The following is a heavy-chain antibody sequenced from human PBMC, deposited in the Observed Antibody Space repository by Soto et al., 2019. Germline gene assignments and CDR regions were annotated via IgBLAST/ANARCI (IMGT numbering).Heavy chain of an antibody. CDR1: GGTFSSYA. J-gene: IGHJ3*01. CDR2: VIPIFGTA. V-gene: IGHV1-69*01. D-gene: IGHD3-16*02. CDR3: ANMGLRLGELSLCWGAFDL. Sequence: QVQLVQSGAEVKKPGSSVKVSCKATGGTFSSYAISWVRQAPGQALGWMGGVIPIFGTANYAQKCKGRDTIAGGESTSTANMELSSQRAEDTAVYNCANMGLRLGELSLCWGAFDLWGQVTMVTVSS.